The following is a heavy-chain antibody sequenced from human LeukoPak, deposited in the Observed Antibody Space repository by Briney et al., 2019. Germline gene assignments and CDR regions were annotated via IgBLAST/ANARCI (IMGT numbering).Heavy chain of an antibody. CDR2: TKPDGSTT. CDR1: GFTFSNCW. D-gene: IGHD1-26*01. V-gene: IGHV3-74*01. Sequence: PGRSLRLSCAASGFTFSNCWMHWVRQTPGKGLEWVSVTKPDGSTTIYADSVKGRFTISRDNAKSTLYLQMSGLRAEDTAVYYCAKEPGGSSPAWGQGTLVTVSS. CDR3: AKEPGGSSPA. J-gene: IGHJ5*02.